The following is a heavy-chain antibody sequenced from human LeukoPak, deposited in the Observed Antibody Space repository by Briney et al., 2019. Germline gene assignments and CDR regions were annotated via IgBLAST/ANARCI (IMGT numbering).Heavy chain of an antibody. D-gene: IGHD2-15*01. V-gene: IGHV3-21*01. Sequence: GESLRLSCAASGFTFSRYSTNWVRQPPGKGLEWVSSISASGSHIYYADSVKGRFSISRDSARNSVYVQMSSLRAEDTAVYYCARGPQFCSGGSCFGYYFDYWGQGALVTVSS. CDR1: GFTFSRYS. CDR2: ISASGSHI. CDR3: ARGPQFCSGGSCFGYYFDY. J-gene: IGHJ4*02.